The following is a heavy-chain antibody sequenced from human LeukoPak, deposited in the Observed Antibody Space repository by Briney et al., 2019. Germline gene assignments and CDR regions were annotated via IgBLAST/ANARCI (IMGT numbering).Heavy chain of an antibody. D-gene: IGHD5-24*01. J-gene: IGHJ4*02. Sequence: PGGSLRLSCAASGFTLSSYSMNWVRQAPGKGLEWVSYIRSSGSPIYYADSVRGRFTISRDNAKNSLYLQMNSLRAEDTAVYYCARDGREMATIDYWGQGTLVTVSS. CDR1: GFTLSSYS. CDR3: ARDGREMATIDY. V-gene: IGHV3-48*04. CDR2: IRSSGSPI.